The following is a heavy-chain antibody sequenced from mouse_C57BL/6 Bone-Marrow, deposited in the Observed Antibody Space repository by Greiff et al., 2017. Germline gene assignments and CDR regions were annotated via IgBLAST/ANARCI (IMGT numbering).Heavy chain of an antibody. CDR2: IYPGNSDS. Sequence: EVQLQQSGTVLARPGASVKMSCKTSGYTFTSYWMHWVKQRPGQGLEWIGAIYPGNSDSSYNQKFKGKAKLTAVTSASTAYMELSSLTNEDSAVYYCTHYGSSQSYFDYWGQGTTLTVSS. V-gene: IGHV1-5*01. CDR1: GYTFTSYW. J-gene: IGHJ2*01. CDR3: THYGSSQSYFDY. D-gene: IGHD1-1*01.